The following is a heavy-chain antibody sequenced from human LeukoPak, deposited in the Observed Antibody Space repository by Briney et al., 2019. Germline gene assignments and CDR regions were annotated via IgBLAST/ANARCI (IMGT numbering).Heavy chain of an antibody. CDR3: ARDCSGGTCYLDY. CDR1: GTTLSNYG. J-gene: IGHJ4*02. CDR2: ISAYNGNT. D-gene: IGHD2-15*01. V-gene: IGHV1-18*01. Sequence: EASVKVSCKASGTTLSNYGITWVRRAPGQGLEWMGWISAYNGNTNYAQKFQGRATMTTDTPTSTAYMELRSLRSDDTALYYCARDCSGGTCYLDYWGQGTLVTVSS.